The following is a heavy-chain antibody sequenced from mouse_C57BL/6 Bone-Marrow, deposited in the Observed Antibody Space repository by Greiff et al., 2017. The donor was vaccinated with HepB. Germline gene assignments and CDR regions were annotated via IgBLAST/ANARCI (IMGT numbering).Heavy chain of an antibody. CDR1: GYTFTSYW. CDR2: IDPSDSET. CDR3: ARLLLRSWYFDV. D-gene: IGHD1-1*01. J-gene: IGHJ1*03. V-gene: IGHV1-52*01. Sequence: VQLQQPGAELVRPGSSVKLSCKASGYTFTSYWMHWVKQRPIQGLEWIGNIDPSDSETHYNQKFKDKATLTVDKSSSTAYMQLSSLTSEDSAVYYCARLLLRSWYFDVWGTGTTVTVSS.